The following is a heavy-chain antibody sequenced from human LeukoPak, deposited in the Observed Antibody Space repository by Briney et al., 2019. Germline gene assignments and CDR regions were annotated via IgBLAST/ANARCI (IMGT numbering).Heavy chain of an antibody. D-gene: IGHD2-15*01. CDR3: ARLSVVVVAAKTTGPDY. CDR2: IYYSGST. Sequence: PSETLSLTCTVSGGSISSYYWSWIRQPPGKGLEWIGYIYYSGSTNYNPSLRSRVTISVDTSKNQFSLKLSSVTAADTAVYYCARLSVVVVAAKTTGPDYWGQGTLVTVSS. CDR1: GGSISSYY. J-gene: IGHJ4*02. V-gene: IGHV4-59*01.